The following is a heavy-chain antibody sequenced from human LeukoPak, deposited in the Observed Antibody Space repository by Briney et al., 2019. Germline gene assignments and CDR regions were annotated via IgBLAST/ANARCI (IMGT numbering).Heavy chain of an antibody. Sequence: GGSLRLSCAASGFTFSSYAMSWVRQAPGKGLEWVSAISGSGGSTYYADSVKGRFTISRDNSKNTLFLQMDSLRAEDTAIYYCAKDGGYSKYDNYHFDYWGQGTLVTVSS. CDR3: AKDGGYSKYDNYHFDY. V-gene: IGHV3-23*01. D-gene: IGHD5-12*01. CDR1: GFTFSSYA. CDR2: ISGSGGST. J-gene: IGHJ4*02.